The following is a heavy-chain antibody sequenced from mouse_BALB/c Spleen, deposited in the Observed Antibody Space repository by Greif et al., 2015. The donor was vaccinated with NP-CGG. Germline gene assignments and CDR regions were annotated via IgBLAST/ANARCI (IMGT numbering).Heavy chain of an antibody. CDR2: IDPANGNT. J-gene: IGHJ4*01. V-gene: IGHV14-3*02. D-gene: IGHD1-1*02. CDR1: GFNIKDTY. CDR3: APWFPRGAMDY. Sequence: VQLKDSGAELVKPGASVELSCTASGFNIKDTYMHWVKQRPEQGLEWIGRIDPANGNTKYDPKSQGKATITADTSSNTAYLQLSSLTSEDTAVYYCAPWFPRGAMDYWGQGTSVTVSS.